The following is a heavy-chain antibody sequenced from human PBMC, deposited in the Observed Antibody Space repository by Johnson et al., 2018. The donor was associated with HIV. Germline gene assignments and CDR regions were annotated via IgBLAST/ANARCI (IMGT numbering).Heavy chain of an antibody. V-gene: IGHV3-7*05. CDR1: GFSFSTSW. CDR3: ANDKGSSSWSGLDI. Sequence: VQLVESGGGVVQPGGSLRLSCAASGFSFSTSWMSWVRQAPGKGLGWVANINQDGVEKYYADSVKGRFTISRDNAKNSLYLQMNSLRAEDTALYYCANDKGSSSWSGLDIWGQGTMVTVSS. D-gene: IGHD6-13*01. J-gene: IGHJ3*02. CDR2: INQDGVEK.